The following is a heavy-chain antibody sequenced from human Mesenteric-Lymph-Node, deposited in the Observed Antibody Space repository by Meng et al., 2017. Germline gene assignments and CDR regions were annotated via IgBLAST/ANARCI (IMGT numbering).Heavy chain of an antibody. CDR3: AKRQRDGYNSCIDH. CDR1: GYTFTSYD. J-gene: IGHJ4*02. V-gene: IGHV1-8*01. D-gene: IGHD5-24*01. CDR2: MNPNSGNT. Sequence: ASVKVSCKASGYTFTSYDINWVRQATGQGLEWMGWMNPNSGNTGYAQKFQGRVTMTRNTSISTAYMELSSLRSEDTAVYYCAKRQRDGYNSCIDHWGQGTLVTVSS.